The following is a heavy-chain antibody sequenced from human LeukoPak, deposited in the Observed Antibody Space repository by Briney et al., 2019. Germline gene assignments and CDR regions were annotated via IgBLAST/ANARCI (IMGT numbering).Heavy chain of an antibody. CDR1: GFTSSSYA. Sequence: GGSLRLSCAASGFTSSSYAMHWVRQAPGKGLEYVSAISSNVGSTYNANSVKGRFTISRDNSKNTLYLQMGSLRAEDMAVYYCARVVEQGWFGHPFDYWGQGTLGTVSS. J-gene: IGHJ4*02. CDR2: ISSNVGST. CDR3: ARVVEQGWFGHPFDY. V-gene: IGHV3-64*01. D-gene: IGHD3-10*01.